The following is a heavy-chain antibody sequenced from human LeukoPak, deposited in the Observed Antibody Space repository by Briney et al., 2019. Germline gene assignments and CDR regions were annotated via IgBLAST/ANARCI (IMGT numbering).Heavy chain of an antibody. CDR1: GFTFDDYG. V-gene: IGHV3-20*04. J-gene: IGHJ4*02. CDR3: ARGRLYYYDSSGYLLMDYFDY. D-gene: IGHD3-22*01. CDR2: INWNGGST. Sequence: GGSLRLSCAASGFTFDDYGMSWVRQAPGKGLEWVSGINWNGGSTGYADSVKGRFTISSDNAKNSLYLQMNSLRAEDTALYYCARGRLYYYDSSGYLLMDYFDYWGQGTLVTVSS.